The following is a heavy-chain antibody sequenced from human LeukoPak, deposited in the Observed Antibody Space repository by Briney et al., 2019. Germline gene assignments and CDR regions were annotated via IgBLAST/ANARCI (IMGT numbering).Heavy chain of an antibody. D-gene: IGHD2-15*01. V-gene: IGHV1-69*05. CDR3: ARAQRCSGGSCYPIFNNWFDP. CDR2: IIPIFGTA. CDR1: GGTFSSYA. J-gene: IGHJ5*02. Sequence: ASVKVSCKASGGTFSSYAISWVRQAPGQGREWMGGIIPIFGTANYAQKFQGRVTITTDESTSTAYMELSSLRSEDTAVYFCARAQRCSGGSCYPIFNNWFDPWGQGTLVTVSS.